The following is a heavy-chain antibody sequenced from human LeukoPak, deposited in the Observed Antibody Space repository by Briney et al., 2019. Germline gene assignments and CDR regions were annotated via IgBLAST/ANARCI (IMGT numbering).Heavy chain of an antibody. CDR3: ARARQRDGGNREIFDY. CDR1: GGSISSYY. J-gene: IGHJ4*02. CDR2: IYYSGTT. D-gene: IGHD4-23*01. Sequence: SETLSLTCTVSGGSISSYYWSWIRQPPGKGREWLGYIYYSGTTNYNPSLKSRVTISVDTSKNQFSLKLSSVTAADTAVYYCARARQRDGGNREIFDYWGQGTLVPVSS. V-gene: IGHV4-59*01.